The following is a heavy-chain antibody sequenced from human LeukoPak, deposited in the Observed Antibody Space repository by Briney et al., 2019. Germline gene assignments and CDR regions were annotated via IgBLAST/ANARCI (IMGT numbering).Heavy chain of an antibody. Sequence: SGPTLVKHAQTLTLTCTFPGFSLSTSGEGVGWIRQPPGKALEWLALIYWDDDKRYSPSLKSRLTITKDTSKNQVVLTMTNMDPVDTATYYCAHRPNDYGDYEWFDYWGQGTLVTVSS. V-gene: IGHV2-5*02. CDR2: IYWDDDK. CDR1: GFSLSTSGEG. D-gene: IGHD4-17*01. J-gene: IGHJ4*02. CDR3: AHRPNDYGDYEWFDY.